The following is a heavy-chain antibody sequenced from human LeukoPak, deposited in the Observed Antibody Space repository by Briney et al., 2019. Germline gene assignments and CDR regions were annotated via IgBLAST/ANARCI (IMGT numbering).Heavy chain of an antibody. D-gene: IGHD3-9*01. J-gene: IGHJ6*04. CDR3: ARAYYDILIGYYYYGMDV. V-gene: IGHV3-74*01. Sequence: GSLRLSCAASGFTFSSYWMHWVRQAPGKGLVWVSRINSDGSSTSYADSVKGRFTISRDNAKNTLYLQVNSLRAEDTAVYYCARAYYDILIGYYYYGMDVWGKGTTVTVSS. CDR1: GFTFSSYW. CDR2: INSDGSST.